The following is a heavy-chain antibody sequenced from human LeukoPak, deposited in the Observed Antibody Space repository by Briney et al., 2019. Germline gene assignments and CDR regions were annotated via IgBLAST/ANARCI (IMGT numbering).Heavy chain of an antibody. V-gene: IGHV3-33*08. CDR1: GFTFSSYS. J-gene: IGHJ4*02. Sequence: PGGSLRLSCAASGFTFSSYSMNWVRQAPGKGLEWVAVIWYGGSNKYYADSVKGRFTISRDNAKNSLYLQMNSLRAEDTAVYYCARRVYNSGWYIDYWGQGTLVTVSS. CDR3: ARRVYNSGWYIDY. D-gene: IGHD6-19*01. CDR2: IWYGGSNK.